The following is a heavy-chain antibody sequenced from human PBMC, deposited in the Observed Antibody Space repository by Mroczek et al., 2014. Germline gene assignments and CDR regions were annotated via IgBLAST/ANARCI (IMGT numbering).Heavy chain of an antibody. Sequence: QVQLQQWGAGLLKPSETLSLTCAVYGGSFSGYYWSWIRQPPGKGLEWIGEINHSGSTNYNPSLKSRVTISVDTSKNQFSLKLSSVTAADTAVYYCARGFYYYDSSGYYYDYWGQGTLVTVSS. D-gene: IGHD3-22*01. V-gene: IGHV4-34*01. CDR2: INHSGST. CDR3: ARGFYYYDSSGYYYDY. CDR1: GGSFSGYY. J-gene: IGHJ4*02.